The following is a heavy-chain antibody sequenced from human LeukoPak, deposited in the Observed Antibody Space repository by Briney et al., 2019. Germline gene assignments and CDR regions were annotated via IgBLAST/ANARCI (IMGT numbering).Heavy chain of an antibody. J-gene: IGHJ4*02. V-gene: IGHV3-21*01. Sequence: GGSLRLSCAASGFTFSSYSMNWVRQAPGKGLEWVSSISSSSYIYYADSVKGRFTISRDNAKNSLYLQMNSLRAEDTAVYYCARDQRGREDGFDYWGQGTLVTVSS. CDR2: ISSSSYI. CDR3: ARDQRGREDGFDY. D-gene: IGHD5-12*01. CDR1: GFTFSSYS.